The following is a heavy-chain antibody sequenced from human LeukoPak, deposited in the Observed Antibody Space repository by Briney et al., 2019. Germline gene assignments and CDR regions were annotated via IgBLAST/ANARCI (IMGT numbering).Heavy chain of an antibody. Sequence: PGRSLRLSCAASGFTFSSYGMHWVRQAPGKGLEWVAVIWYDGSNKYYADSVKGRFTISRDNSKNTLYLQMNSLRAEDTAVYYCAKDLRSGYYYDSTLDYWAREPWSPSPQ. CDR2: IWYDGSNK. V-gene: IGHV3-33*06. CDR3: AKDLRSGYYYDSTLDY. CDR1: GFTFSSYG. J-gene: IGHJ4*02. D-gene: IGHD3-22*01.